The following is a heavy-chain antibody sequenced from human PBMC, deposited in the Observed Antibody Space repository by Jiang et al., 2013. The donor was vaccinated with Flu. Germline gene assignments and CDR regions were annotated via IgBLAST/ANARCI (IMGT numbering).Heavy chain of an antibody. Sequence: LLKPSETLSLTCTVSGGSISSSSYYWGWIRQPPGKGLEWIGGIYYSGSTYYNPSLKSRVTISVDTSKNQFSLKLSSVTAADTAVYYCARQAPAVAGSNWFDPWGQGTLVTVSS. V-gene: IGHV4-39*07. CDR1: GGSISSSSYY. D-gene: IGHD6-19*01. CDR3: ARQAPAVAGSNWFDP. CDR2: IYYSGST. J-gene: IGHJ5*02.